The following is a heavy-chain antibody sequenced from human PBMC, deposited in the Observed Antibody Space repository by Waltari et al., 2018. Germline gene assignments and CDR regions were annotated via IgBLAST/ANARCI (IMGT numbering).Heavy chain of an antibody. CDR3: AKGDTLTTRFFDP. V-gene: IGHV3-21*01. D-gene: IGHD4-17*01. CDR2: INNNGNYK. Sequence: EVQLVESGGGLVKPGGSLRLPCAASGFSFSSYSMIWVRQAPGKGLEWVSSINNNGNYKYYADSVTGRFTISRDSATNSLYLQMTSLRVEDTAVYYCAKGDTLTTRFFDPWGQGTLVTVSS. CDR1: GFSFSSYS. J-gene: IGHJ5*02.